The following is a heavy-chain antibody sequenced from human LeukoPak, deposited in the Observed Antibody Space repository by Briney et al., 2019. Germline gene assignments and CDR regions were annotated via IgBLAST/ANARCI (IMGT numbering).Heavy chain of an antibody. V-gene: IGHV4-61*02. CDR1: GGSISSGSYY. CDR2: IYTSGST. Sequence: SQTLSLTCTVSGGSISSGSYYWSWIRQPAGKGLEWIGRIYTSGSTNYNPSLKSRVTISVDKSKNQFSLKLSSVTAADTAVYYCARIRVEYAINWFDPWGQGTLVTVSS. J-gene: IGHJ5*02. D-gene: IGHD3-10*01. CDR3: ARIRVEYAINWFDP.